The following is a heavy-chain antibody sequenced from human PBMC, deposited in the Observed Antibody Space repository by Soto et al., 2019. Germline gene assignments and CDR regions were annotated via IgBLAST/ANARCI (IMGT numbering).Heavy chain of an antibody. V-gene: IGHV3-49*03. Sequence: GGSLRLSCTASGFTFGDYAMSWFRQAPGKGLEWVGFIRSKAYGGTTEYAASVKGRFTISRDDSKSIAYLQMNSLKTEDTAVYYCTRVMAGAGYYYYGMDVWGQGTTVTVSS. CDR2: IRSKAYGGTT. CDR1: GFTFGDYA. CDR3: TRVMAGAGYYYYGMDV. J-gene: IGHJ6*02. D-gene: IGHD6-19*01.